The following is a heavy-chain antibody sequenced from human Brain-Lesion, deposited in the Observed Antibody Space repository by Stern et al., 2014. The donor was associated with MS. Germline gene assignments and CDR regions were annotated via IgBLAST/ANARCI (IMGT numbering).Heavy chain of an antibody. CDR1: GGSVSSTSYA. V-gene: IGHV4-39*01. J-gene: IGHJ5*02. CDR3: AGEEDIRYCSGGSCTGNWFDP. Sequence: QVQLQESGPGLVKPSETLSLTCTVAGGSVSSTSYAWAWIRQPPGKGLEWIGTIYYSGNTYYSPSPKSRLTISLDTSKNQFSLQLRSGTAADTAVYYCAGEEDIRYCSGGSCTGNWFDPWGQGTLVTVSS. D-gene: IGHD2-15*01. CDR2: IYYSGNT.